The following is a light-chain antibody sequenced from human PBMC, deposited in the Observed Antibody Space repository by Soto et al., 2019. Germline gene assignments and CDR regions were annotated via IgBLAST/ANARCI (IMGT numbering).Light chain of an antibody. V-gene: IGLV8-61*01. CDR1: SGSVSTNHY. CDR3: VLYMGSGISV. CDR2: NTN. J-gene: IGLJ3*02. Sequence: QAVVTQEPSFSVSPGGTVTLTCGLSSGSVSTNHYPSWYQQTPGQPPRTLIYNTNTRSSGVPDRFSGSILGNKAALTITGAQADDESDYYCVLYMGSGISVFGGGTQLTVL.